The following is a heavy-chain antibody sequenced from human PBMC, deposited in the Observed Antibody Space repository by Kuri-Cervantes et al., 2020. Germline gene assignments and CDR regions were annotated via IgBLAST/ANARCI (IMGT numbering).Heavy chain of an antibody. D-gene: IGHD6-19*01. Sequence: SETLSLTCTVSGGSISSYDWSWIRQPPGKGLEWIGYICYSGSTNDNPSLKSRVTISVDTSKNQFSLKLSSVTPEDTAVYYCARDRSSGWYLEYYFDYWGQGTLVTVSS. CDR2: ICYSGST. CDR1: GGSISSYD. CDR3: ARDRSSGWYLEYYFDY. J-gene: IGHJ4*02. V-gene: IGHV4-59*12.